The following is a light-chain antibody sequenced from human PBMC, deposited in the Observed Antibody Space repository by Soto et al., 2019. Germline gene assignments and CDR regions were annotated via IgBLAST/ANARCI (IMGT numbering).Light chain of an antibody. J-gene: IGKJ4*01. V-gene: IGKV1-13*02. CDR1: QGIGTA. CDR3: QQFNTKPLT. Sequence: IQLTQAPSTLSASVGDRVTITCRASQGIGTALAWYHQRPGNSPDLLVYDASTLQSGVPSRFSGSGSETDFSLTISGLQPEDFGHYYCQQFNTKPLTFGGGTRVEIK. CDR2: DAS.